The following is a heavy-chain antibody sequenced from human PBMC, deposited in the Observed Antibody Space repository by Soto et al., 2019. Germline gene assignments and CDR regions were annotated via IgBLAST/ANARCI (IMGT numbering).Heavy chain of an antibody. Sequence: PSETLSLTCIVSSGSISSYYWSWIRQPPGKGLEWIGYIHYTGNTNSNPSLKGRVTLSIDPSWNQFSLKLRSVTAADTAVYYCEAGDYLTGFSYREIKWLDPWGQGTRITVSS. CDR1: SGSISSYY. J-gene: IGHJ5*02. CDR3: EAGDYLTGFSYREIKWLDP. V-gene: IGHV4-59*01. CDR2: IHYTGNT. D-gene: IGHD3-9*01.